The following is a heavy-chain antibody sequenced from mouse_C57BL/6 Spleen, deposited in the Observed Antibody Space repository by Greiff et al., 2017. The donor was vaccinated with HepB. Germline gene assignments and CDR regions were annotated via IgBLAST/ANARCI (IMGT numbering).Heavy chain of an antibody. V-gene: IGHV14-4*01. CDR3: TTWRSYYFDY. CDR2: IDPENGDT. J-gene: IGHJ2*01. CDR1: GFNIKDDY. Sequence: QLQQSGAELVRPGASVKLSCTASGFNIKDDYMHWVKQRPEQGLEWIGWIDPENGDTEYASKFQGKATITADTSSNTAYLQLSSLTSEDTAVYYCTTWRSYYFDYWGQGTTLTVSS.